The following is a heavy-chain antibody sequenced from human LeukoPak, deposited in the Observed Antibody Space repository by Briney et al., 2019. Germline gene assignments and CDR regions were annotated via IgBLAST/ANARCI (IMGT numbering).Heavy chain of an antibody. CDR1: GYTFTSYY. CDR2: INPSGGST. D-gene: IGHD1-7*01. J-gene: IGHJ6*03. Sequence: GASVKVSCKASGYTFTSYYMHWVRQAPGQGLEWMGIINPSGGSTSYAQKFQGRVTMTRDTSTSTVYMELSSLRSEDTAVYYCARDPPPPRRAILELCHYMDVWGKGTTVTVSS. CDR3: ARDPPPPRRAILELCHYMDV. V-gene: IGHV1-46*01.